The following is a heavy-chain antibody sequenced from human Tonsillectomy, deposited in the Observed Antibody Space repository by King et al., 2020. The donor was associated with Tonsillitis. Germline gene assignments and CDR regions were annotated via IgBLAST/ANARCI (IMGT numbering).Heavy chain of an antibody. Sequence: LTLKESGPTLVKPTQTLTLTCTFSGLSLSTSEEGVGWIRQPPGKALEWLGVIYWDDDKRYSPSLKGRRTITKDTSKNQVVLTMTNMDPADTGTYYCAHRLAYHDRNYFDYWGQGTLVTVSS. D-gene: IGHD3-22*01. CDR3: AHRLAYHDRNYFDY. CDR2: IYWDDDK. CDR1: GLSLSTSEEG. J-gene: IGHJ4*02. V-gene: IGHV2-5*02.